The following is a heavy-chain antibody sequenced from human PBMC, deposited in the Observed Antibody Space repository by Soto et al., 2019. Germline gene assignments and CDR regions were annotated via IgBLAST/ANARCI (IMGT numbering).Heavy chain of an antibody. CDR3: TRAPVSGSYCFDF. J-gene: IGHJ4*02. CDR1: GGSVSSGNYY. V-gene: IGHV4-61*01. CDR2: IFHTGTT. D-gene: IGHD1-26*01. Sequence: TLSLTCTVSGGSVSSGNYYWSWIRQPPGKGLEWIGYIFHTGTTNYNPSLKSRVTISLDTSMNQFSLKLSSVTPADTAVYYCTRAPVSGSYCFDFWGQGTPVTVSS.